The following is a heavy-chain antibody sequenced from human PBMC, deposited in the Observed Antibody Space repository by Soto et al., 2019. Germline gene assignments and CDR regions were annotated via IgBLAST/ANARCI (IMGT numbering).Heavy chain of an antibody. CDR1: GYAFTGYY. CDR2: INPNSGGT. J-gene: IGHJ3*02. V-gene: IGHV1-2*04. CDR3: ARDYDIAARYDVFDI. Sequence: ASVKVSCKASGYAFTGYYMHWVRQAPGQGLEWMGWINPNSGGTNYAQKFQGWVTMTRDTSISTAYMELSRLRSDDTAVYYCARDYDIAARYDVFDIWGQGTMVTVSS. D-gene: IGHD6-13*01.